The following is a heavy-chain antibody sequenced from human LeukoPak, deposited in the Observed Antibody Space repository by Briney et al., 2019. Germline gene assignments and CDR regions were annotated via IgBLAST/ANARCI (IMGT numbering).Heavy chain of an antibody. Sequence: EASVKVSCKASGGTFSSYAISWVRQAPGQGLEWMGGIIPIFGTANYAQKFQGRVTITADESTSTAYMELSSLRSEGTAVYYCARGPVAGTLSSYYYGMDVWGQGTTVTVSS. V-gene: IGHV1-69*13. J-gene: IGHJ6*02. CDR1: GGTFSSYA. CDR3: ARGPVAGTLSSYYYGMDV. CDR2: IIPIFGTA. D-gene: IGHD6-19*01.